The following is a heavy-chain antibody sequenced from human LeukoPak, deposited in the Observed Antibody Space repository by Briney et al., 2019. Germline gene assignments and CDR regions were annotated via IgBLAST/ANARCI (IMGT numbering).Heavy chain of an antibody. CDR2: IYSTGTT. V-gene: IGHV4-38-2*01. CDR1: GYSISSGYY. D-gene: IGHD2-15*01. Sequence: PSETLSLTCAVSGYSISSGYYWGWIRQPPGKGLEWIGSIYSTGTTYYNPSLKSRVTTSLDTSKNQFSLNLSSVTAADTAVYYCARKGYCSSGSCYLDYWGQGTLVTVSS. J-gene: IGHJ4*02. CDR3: ARKGYCSSGSCYLDY.